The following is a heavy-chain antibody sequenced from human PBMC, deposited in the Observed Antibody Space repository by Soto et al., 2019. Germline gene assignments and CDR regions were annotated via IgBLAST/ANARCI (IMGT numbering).Heavy chain of an antibody. CDR1: GGSVSSGSYY. CDR2: IYYSGST. CDR3: ARDYSNYAAYYYYGMDV. V-gene: IGHV4-61*01. J-gene: IGHJ6*02. Sequence: SETLSLTCTVSGGSVSSGSYYWSWIRQPPGKGLEWIGYIYYSGSTYYNPSLKSRVTISVDTSKNQFSLKLSSVTAADTAVYYCARDYSNYAAYYYYGMDVWGQGTTVTV. D-gene: IGHD4-4*01.